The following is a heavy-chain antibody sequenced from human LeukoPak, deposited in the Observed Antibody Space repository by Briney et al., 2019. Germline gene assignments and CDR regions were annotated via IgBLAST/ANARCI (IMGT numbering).Heavy chain of an antibody. CDR3: ARDHSSPPYYHYMDV. Sequence: ASVKVSCKASGGTFSSYAISWVRQAPGQGLEWMGGIIPIFGTANYAQKFQGRVTITTDESTSTAYMELSSLRSEDTAVYYCARDHSSPPYYHYMDVWGKGTTVTVSS. CDR2: IIPIFGTA. CDR1: GGTFSSYA. D-gene: IGHD6-6*01. J-gene: IGHJ6*03. V-gene: IGHV1-69*05.